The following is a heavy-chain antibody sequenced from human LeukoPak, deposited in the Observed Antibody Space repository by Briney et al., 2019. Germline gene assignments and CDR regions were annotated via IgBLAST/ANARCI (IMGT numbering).Heavy chain of an antibody. D-gene: IGHD1-26*01. CDR1: GGSISSYY. J-gene: IGHJ4*02. CDR3: ASPRDTHSGGFLFDY. CDR2: IYYSGST. Sequence: SETLSLTCTVSGGSISSYYWSWIRQPPGKGLEWIGYIYYSGSTNYNPSLKSRVTISVDTSKNQLSLKLSSVTAADTAVYYCASPRDTHSGGFLFDYWGQGTLVTVSS. V-gene: IGHV4-59*01.